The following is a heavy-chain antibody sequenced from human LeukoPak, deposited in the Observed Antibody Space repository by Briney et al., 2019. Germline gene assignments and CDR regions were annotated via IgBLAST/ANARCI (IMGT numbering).Heavy chain of an antibody. V-gene: IGHV4-39*07. J-gene: IGHJ4*02. CDR2: VGHTGAT. CDR1: GGSITSSPYH. CDR3: ARDDGYCSGGSCRWDY. D-gene: IGHD2-15*01. Sequence: TPSETLSLTCTVSGGSITSSPYHWAWIRQPPGRGPEWIGTVGHTGATQYSPSLTSRVTISLDTSKNQFSLKLSSVTAADTAVYYCARDDGYCSGGSCRWDYWGQGTLVTVSS.